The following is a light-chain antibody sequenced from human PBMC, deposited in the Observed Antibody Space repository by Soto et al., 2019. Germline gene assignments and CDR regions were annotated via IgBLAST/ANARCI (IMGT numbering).Light chain of an antibody. CDR2: DAS. Sequence: IQLTQSPASLSASVGERVTITCRASQDIRGALAWYQQSPGEAPQLLIYDASTLESGVPSRFSGSSSGTHFTLTISSLQPEDFATYYCQQFLSYPITFGRGHDWRL. CDR3: QQFLSYPIT. CDR1: QDIRGA. J-gene: IGKJ5*01. V-gene: IGKV1-13*02.